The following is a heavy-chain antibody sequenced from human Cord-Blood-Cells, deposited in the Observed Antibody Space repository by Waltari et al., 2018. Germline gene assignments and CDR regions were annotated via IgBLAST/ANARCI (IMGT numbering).Heavy chain of an antibody. CDR3: ARTLYDSSGYYSDAFDI. J-gene: IGHJ3*02. D-gene: IGHD3-22*01. Sequence: QVQLQQWGAGLLKPSETLSLTCAVYGGSFSGYYWSWIRQPPGKGLEWIGEINHSGSTNDNPALKSRVTISVDTSKNQFSLKLSSVTAADTAVYYCARTLYDSSGYYSDAFDIWGQGTMVTVSS. CDR2: INHSGST. CDR1: GGSFSGYY. V-gene: IGHV4-34*01.